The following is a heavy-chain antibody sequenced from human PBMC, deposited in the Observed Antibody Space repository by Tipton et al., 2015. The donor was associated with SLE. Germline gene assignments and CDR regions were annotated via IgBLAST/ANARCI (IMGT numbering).Heavy chain of an antibody. CDR2: IFYGEST. CDR3: ARDSRIGWVDH. V-gene: IGHV4-39*07. J-gene: IGHJ5*02. D-gene: IGHD2-15*01. CDR1: GDSVSSSNYY. Sequence: TLSLTCTVSGDSVSSSNYYWGWIRQPPGKGLEWIGTIFYGESTYYNPSLKSRVTISIDTSKNHFSLKLTSVTAADTAVYYCARDSRIGWVDHWGQGTLVTVSS.